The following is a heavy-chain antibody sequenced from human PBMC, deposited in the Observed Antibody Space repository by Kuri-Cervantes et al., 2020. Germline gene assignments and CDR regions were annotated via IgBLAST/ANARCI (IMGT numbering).Heavy chain of an antibody. V-gene: IGHV3-23*01. D-gene: IGHD6-19*01. J-gene: IGHJ3*02. Sequence: GGSLRLSCAAAGFTFSTYAMSWVRQAPGRGLEWVSSISASGDNTYYADSVKGRFTISRDNSKNTLYLQMNSLRAEDTAVYYCARGPGIAVAGTAFDIWGQGTMVTVSS. CDR1: GFTFSTYA. CDR2: ISASGDNT. CDR3: ARGPGIAVAGTAFDI.